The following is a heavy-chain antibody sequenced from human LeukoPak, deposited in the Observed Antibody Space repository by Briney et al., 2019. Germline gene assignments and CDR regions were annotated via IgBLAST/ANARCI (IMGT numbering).Heavy chain of an antibody. CDR2: INSDGSST. D-gene: IGHD2-2*01. J-gene: IGHJ4*02. Sequence: GGSLRLSCAASGFTFRSYWMHWVRQAPGKGLVWVSRINSDGSSTIYADSVKGRFTISRDNAKNTLYLQMNSLRAEDTAVYYCARVAVVPAAYFDYWGQGTLVTVSS. CDR1: GFTFRSYW. CDR3: ARVAVVPAAYFDY. V-gene: IGHV3-74*01.